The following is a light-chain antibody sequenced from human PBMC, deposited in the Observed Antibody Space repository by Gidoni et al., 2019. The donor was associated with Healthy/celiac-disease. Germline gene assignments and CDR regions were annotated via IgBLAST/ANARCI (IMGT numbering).Light chain of an antibody. Sequence: DIVVTQFPLSDPVTPGEPASIPCRSSQSLLQGNGYNFLEWYLQKQGQSPQLLFYLGCNRASGLPDRCSGSGSGADFTLKISRVEAEDGGTYYCMQALQTPFTFGGGTKVEIK. CDR3: MQALQTPFT. J-gene: IGKJ4*01. V-gene: IGKV2-28*01. CDR2: LGC. CDR1: QSLLQGNGYNF.